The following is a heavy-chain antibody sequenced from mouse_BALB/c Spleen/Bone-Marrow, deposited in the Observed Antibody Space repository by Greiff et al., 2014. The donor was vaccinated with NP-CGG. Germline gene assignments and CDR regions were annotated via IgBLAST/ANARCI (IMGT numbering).Heavy chain of an antibody. CDR1: GYTFTSYW. V-gene: IGHV1S41*01. Sequence: DLVKPGASVKLSCKASGYTFTSYWINWIKQRPGQGLEWIGRIAPGSGSTYYNEMFKGQATLTVDTSSSTAYIQLSSLSSEDSAVYFCARESYYYENYAMDYWGQGTSVTVSS. J-gene: IGHJ4*01. D-gene: IGHD1-1*01. CDR3: ARESYYYENYAMDY. CDR2: IAPGSGST.